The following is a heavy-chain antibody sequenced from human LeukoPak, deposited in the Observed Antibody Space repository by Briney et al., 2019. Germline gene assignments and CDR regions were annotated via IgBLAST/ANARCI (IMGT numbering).Heavy chain of an antibody. J-gene: IGHJ6*03. CDR1: GGSISSYY. Sequence: SETLSLTCTVSGGSISSYYWSWIRQPPGKGLEWIGYIYYSGSTNYNPSLKSRVIISINTSKRHFSLKLSSVTAADTAVYYCARALFDYDFWSGYYRGHYYYYYMDVWGKGTTVTVSS. CDR2: IYYSGST. D-gene: IGHD3-3*01. V-gene: IGHV4-59*01. CDR3: ARALFDYDFWSGYYRGHYYYYYMDV.